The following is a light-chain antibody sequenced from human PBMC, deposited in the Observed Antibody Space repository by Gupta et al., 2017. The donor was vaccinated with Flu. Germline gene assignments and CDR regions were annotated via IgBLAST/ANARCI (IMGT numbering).Light chain of an antibody. J-gene: IGKJ1*01. CDR2: RVS. V-gene: IGKV2-30*02. CDR1: QSLVHSNGNTY. Sequence: DVVMTQSPLSLPVTLGQPASISCRSSQSLVHSNGNTYLTWFQQRPGQSPRRLIYRVSNRDSGVPDRFSGSGSGTDFTLKSSRGEAEDVGVYYCMQGTHSRTFGQGTKVEIK. CDR3: MQGTHSRT.